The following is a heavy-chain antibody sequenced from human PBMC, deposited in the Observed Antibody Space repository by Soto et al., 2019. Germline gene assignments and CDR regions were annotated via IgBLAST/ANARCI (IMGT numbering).Heavy chain of an antibody. CDR2: IVVARGNT. D-gene: IGHD3-10*01. Sequence: QMQLVQSGPEVKKPGTSVKVSCKASGFTLTNFIVQWVRQARGQLIEWIGWIVVARGNTFYSEKFHGRVGITRDKSTSTAYMELSILISDDTAVLYCGAGKARELRACYFDNWCQGTIVTDSS. V-gene: IGHV1-58*01. J-gene: IGHJ4*02. CDR3: GAGKARELRACYFDN. CDR1: GFTLTNFI.